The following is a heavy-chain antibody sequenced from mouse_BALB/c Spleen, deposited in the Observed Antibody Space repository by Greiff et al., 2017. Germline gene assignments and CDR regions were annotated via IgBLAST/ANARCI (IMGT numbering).Heavy chain of an antibody. CDR3: ARSSIYYGYDGWYFDV. CDR1: GFTFSSFG. V-gene: IGHV5-17*02. J-gene: IGHJ1*01. CDR2: ISSGSSTI. D-gene: IGHD2-2*01. Sequence: EVKVVESGGGLVQPGGSRKLSCAASGFTFSSFGMHWVRQAPEKGLEWVAYISSGSSTIYYADTVKGRFTISRDNPKNTLFLQMTSLRSEDTAMYYCARSSIYYGYDGWYFDVWGAGTTVTVSS.